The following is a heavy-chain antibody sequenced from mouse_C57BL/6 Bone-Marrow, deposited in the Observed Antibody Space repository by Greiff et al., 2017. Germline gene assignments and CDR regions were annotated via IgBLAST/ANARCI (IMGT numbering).Heavy chain of an antibody. V-gene: IGHV1-85*01. Sequence: VQLQQSGPELVKPGASVKLSCKASGYTFTRYDINWVKQRPGQGLEWIGWIYPRDGSTKYNEKFKGKATLTVDTSSSTAYMELHSLTAEDSAVYFCARLEFDGSNGDWYFDVWGTGTTVTVSS. D-gene: IGHD1-1*01. J-gene: IGHJ1*03. CDR3: ARLEFDGSNGDWYFDV. CDR1: GYTFTRYD. CDR2: IYPRDGST.